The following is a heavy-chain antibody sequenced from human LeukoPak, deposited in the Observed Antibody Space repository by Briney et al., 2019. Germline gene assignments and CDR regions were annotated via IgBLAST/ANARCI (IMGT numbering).Heavy chain of an antibody. CDR1: GFTFSSYW. CDR3: ARTWVMDRAPGSFDY. D-gene: IGHD2-8*01. CDR2: INSDGSST. J-gene: IGHJ4*02. V-gene: IGHV3-74*01. Sequence: GGSLRLSRAASGFTFSSYWMHWVRQAPGKGLVWVSRINSDGSSTSYADSVKGRFTISRDNAKNTLYLQMKSLRGEDTAVYYCARTWVMDRAPGSFDYWGQGTLVTVSS.